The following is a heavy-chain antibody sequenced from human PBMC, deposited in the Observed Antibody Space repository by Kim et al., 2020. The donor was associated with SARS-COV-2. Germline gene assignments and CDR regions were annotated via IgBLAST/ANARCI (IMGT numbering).Heavy chain of an antibody. D-gene: IGHD5-12*01. CDR2: ISESSSHV. CDR1: GFTFSSYS. V-gene: IGHV3-21*01. Sequence: GGSLRLSCVASGFTFSSYSMNWVRQAPGKGLEWVSYISESSSHVYYADSERGRFTISRDNAKNSLYLQMNGLTAADTAVYSCARATRRLAQTPGMDV. CDR3: ARATRRLAQTPGMDV. J-gene: IGHJ6*01.